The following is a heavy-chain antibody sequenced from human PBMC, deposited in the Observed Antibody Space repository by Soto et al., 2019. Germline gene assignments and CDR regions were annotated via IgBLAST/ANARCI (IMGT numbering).Heavy chain of an antibody. CDR3: ARVGRATVTTDVDY. Sequence: QVQLVESGGGVVQPGRSLRLSCAASGFTFRSYAMHWVRQAPGKGLEWVAVISYDGSNKYYADSVKGRFTISRDNSKNTLYLQMNSLRAEDTAVYYCARVGRATVTTDVDYWGQGTLVTVSS. V-gene: IGHV3-30-3*01. CDR1: GFTFRSYA. CDR2: ISYDGSNK. D-gene: IGHD4-17*01. J-gene: IGHJ4*02.